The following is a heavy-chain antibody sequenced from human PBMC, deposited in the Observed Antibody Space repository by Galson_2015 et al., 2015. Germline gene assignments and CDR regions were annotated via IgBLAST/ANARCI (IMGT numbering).Heavy chain of an antibody. CDR3: AKECWRRDGDEYVDT. J-gene: IGHJ4*02. D-gene: IGHD5-24*01. CDR1: GDSVASKRAT. Sequence: CAMSGDSVASKRATWDWIRQSPSRGLERLGWIYLRSRWYYDYAESVKGRITISQDTSKNQFSLQLNSVTPADTAVYYCAKECWRRDGDEYVDTWGQGTLVTVSS. CDR2: IYLRSRWYY. V-gene: IGHV6-1*01.